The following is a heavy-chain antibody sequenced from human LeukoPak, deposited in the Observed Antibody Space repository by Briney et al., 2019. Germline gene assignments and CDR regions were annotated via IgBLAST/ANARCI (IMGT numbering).Heavy chain of an antibody. Sequence: KPSETLSLTCAVYGGSFSGYYWSWIRQPPGKGLEWIGEINHSGSTNYNPSLKSRVTISVDTSKNQFSLKLSSVTAADTAVYYCARGGGSYANLDYWGQGTLVTVSS. V-gene: IGHV4-34*01. J-gene: IGHJ4*02. CDR1: GGSFSGYY. D-gene: IGHD1-26*01. CDR3: ARGGGSYANLDY. CDR2: INHSGST.